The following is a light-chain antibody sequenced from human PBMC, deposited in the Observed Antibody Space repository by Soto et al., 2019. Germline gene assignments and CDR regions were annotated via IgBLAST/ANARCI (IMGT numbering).Light chain of an antibody. J-gene: IGKJ4*01. CDR3: QQANTFPLT. Sequence: DLQLTQSPSSVSASIGDRVTMTCRASQGVTRWLAWYQQKPGRAPKLLIYTASSLQSGVPSRFSASGYGTDFTLTISSLQPEDFATYYCQQANTFPLTFGGGTKVEI. V-gene: IGKV1-12*01. CDR1: QGVTRW. CDR2: TAS.